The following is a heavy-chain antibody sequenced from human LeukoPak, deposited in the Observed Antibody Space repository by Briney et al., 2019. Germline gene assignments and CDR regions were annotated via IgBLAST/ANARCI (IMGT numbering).Heavy chain of an antibody. V-gene: IGHV4-34*01. J-gene: IGHJ4*02. CDR1: GGSFSGYY. CDR2: IDHSGST. CDR3: ARRRYYDSSGYYYYFDF. D-gene: IGHD3-22*01. Sequence: SETLSLTCAVYGGSFSGYYWSWIRQPPGKGLEWIGEIDHSGSTNYNPSLKSRVTISVDTSKNQLSLRLTSVTAADTAVYYCARRRYYDSSGYYYYFDFWGQGTLVTVSS.